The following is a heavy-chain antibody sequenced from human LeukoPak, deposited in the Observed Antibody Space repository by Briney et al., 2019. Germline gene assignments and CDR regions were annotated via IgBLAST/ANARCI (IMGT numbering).Heavy chain of an antibody. V-gene: IGHV3-21*01. D-gene: IGHD1-26*01. CDR3: ARVYSGSYCADY. J-gene: IGHJ4*02. CDR2: ISSSSTYI. Sequence: GSLRLSCAASGFPFSSYSMNWVRKAPGKGPEWDASISSSSTYIYYADSVNGRFTLSRDNPKNSLYLQMNSLRGDDMAVYYCARVYSGSYCADYWGQGTLVTVSS. CDR1: GFPFSSYS.